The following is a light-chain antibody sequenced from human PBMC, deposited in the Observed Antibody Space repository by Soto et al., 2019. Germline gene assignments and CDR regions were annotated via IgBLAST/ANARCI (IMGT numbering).Light chain of an antibody. V-gene: IGKV1-39*01. Sequence: RQMTQSPSSLSASVGDRVTITCRASQSISNYLNWYQQKPGKAPKFLIYAASNLQSGVPSRFSGSGSGTDFTLTISSLQPEDFATYYCQQSYRAPLTFGGGTKVEIK. CDR1: QSISNY. CDR2: AAS. J-gene: IGKJ4*01. CDR3: QQSYRAPLT.